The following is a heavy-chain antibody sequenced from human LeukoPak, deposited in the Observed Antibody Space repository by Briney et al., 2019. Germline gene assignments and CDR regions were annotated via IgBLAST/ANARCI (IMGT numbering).Heavy chain of an antibody. CDR3: ARGVTYYYDSSGYFDY. V-gene: IGHV4-34*01. CDR1: GGSFSGYY. Sequence: SETLSLTCAVYGGSFSGYYWSRIRQPPGKGLEWIGEINHSGSTNYNPSLKSRVTISVDTSKNQFSLKLSSVTAADTAVYYCARGVTYYYDSSGYFDYWGQGTLVTVSS. J-gene: IGHJ4*02. CDR2: INHSGST. D-gene: IGHD3-22*01.